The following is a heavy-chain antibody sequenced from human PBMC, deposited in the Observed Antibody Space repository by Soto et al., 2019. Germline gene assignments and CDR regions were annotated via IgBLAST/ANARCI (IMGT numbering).Heavy chain of an antibody. J-gene: IGHJ3*02. CDR1: GFTFSSYA. V-gene: IGHV3-30-3*01. CDR3: ARDGGGSYYHGAFDI. Sequence: PGGSLRLSCAASGFTFSSYAMHWVRQAPGKGLEWVAVISYDGSNKYYADSVKGRFTISRDNSKNTLYLQMNSLRAEDTAVYYCARDGGGSYYHGAFDIWGQGTMVTV. D-gene: IGHD1-26*01. CDR2: ISYDGSNK.